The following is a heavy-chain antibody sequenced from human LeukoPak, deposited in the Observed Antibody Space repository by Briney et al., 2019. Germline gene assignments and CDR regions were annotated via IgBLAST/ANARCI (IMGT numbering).Heavy chain of an antibody. J-gene: IGHJ4*02. CDR2: MNPNSGNT. CDR3: ARGQTDRRKNYYFDY. D-gene: IGHD2-15*01. CDR1: GYTFTSYD. V-gene: IGHV1-8*01. Sequence: ASVKVSCKASGYTFTSYDIHWVRQATGQGLEWMGWMNPNSGNTGYAQKFQGRVTMTRYTSISTAYMELSSLRSEDTAVYYCARGQTDRRKNYYFDYWGQGTLVTLSS.